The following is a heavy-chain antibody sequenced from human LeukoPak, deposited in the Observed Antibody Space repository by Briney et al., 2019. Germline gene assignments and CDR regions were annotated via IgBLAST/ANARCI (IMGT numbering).Heavy chain of an antibody. D-gene: IGHD3-22*01. CDR1: GYTFTSYG. CDR2: ISAYNGNT. Sequence: VASVKVSCKASGYTFTSYGISWVRQAPGQGLEWMGWISAYNGNTNYAQKLQGRVTMTTDTSTSTAYMELRSLRSDDTAVYYCARDLVTMIVVGNWFDPWGQGTLVTVSS. CDR3: ARDLVTMIVVGNWFDP. V-gene: IGHV1-18*01. J-gene: IGHJ5*02.